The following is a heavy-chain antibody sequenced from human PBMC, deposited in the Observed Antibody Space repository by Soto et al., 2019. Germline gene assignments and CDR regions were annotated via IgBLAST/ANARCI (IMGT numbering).Heavy chain of an antibody. V-gene: IGHV3-11*01. CDR2: ISSSGSTI. J-gene: IGHJ4*02. Sequence: PGGSLRLSCAASGFTFSDYYMSWIRQAPGKGLEWVSYISSSGSTIYYADSVKGRFTISRDNAKNSLYLQMNSLRAEDTAVYYCARDRREWYQLLSDGFGQGGLAAYWGQGTLVTVSS. D-gene: IGHD2-2*01. CDR1: GFTFSDYY. CDR3: ARDRREWYQLLSDGFGQGGLAAY.